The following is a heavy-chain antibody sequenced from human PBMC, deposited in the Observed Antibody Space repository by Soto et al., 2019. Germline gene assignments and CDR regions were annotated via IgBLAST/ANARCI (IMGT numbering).Heavy chain of an antibody. CDR2: ISGSGGST. CDR3: AKSPVVVVAATDFDY. J-gene: IGHJ4*02. D-gene: IGHD2-15*01. CDR1: GFTFSSYA. Sequence: VGSLRLSCAASGFTFSSYAMSWVRQAPGKGLEWVSAISGSGGSTYYADSVKGRFTISRDNSKNTLYLQMNSLRAEDTAVYYCAKSPVVVVAATDFDYWGQGTLVTVSS. V-gene: IGHV3-23*01.